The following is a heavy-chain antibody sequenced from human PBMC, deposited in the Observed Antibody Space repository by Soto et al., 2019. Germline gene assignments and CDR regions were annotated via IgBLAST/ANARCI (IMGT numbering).Heavy chain of an antibody. CDR3: ARGKGIAENYYYYGLDI. CDR2: INGGTGQT. J-gene: IGHJ6*02. Sequence: ASVKVSCKASGYTFTTHAMHWVRQAPGQSLEWMGWINGGTGQTKHSQRFQGRVNITRDTSASTAYMELSSLRSEDTAVYYCARGKGIAENYYYYGLDIWGQVTTVTVYS. V-gene: IGHV1-3*01. CDR1: GYTFTTHA. D-gene: IGHD2-21*01.